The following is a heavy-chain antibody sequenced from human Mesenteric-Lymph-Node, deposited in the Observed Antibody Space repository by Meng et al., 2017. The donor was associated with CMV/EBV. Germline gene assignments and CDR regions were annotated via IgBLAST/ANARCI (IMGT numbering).Heavy chain of an antibody. Sequence: ASVKVSCKASGYTFTSYGISWVRQAPGQGLEWMGWISAYNGNTNYAQKLRGRVTMTTDTSTSTAYMELRSLRSDDTAVYYCARVGWDDYYYYGMDVWGQGTTVTVSS. J-gene: IGHJ6*02. V-gene: IGHV1-18*01. CDR2: ISAYNGNT. D-gene: IGHD1-26*01. CDR1: GYTFTSYG. CDR3: ARVGWDDYYYYGMDV.